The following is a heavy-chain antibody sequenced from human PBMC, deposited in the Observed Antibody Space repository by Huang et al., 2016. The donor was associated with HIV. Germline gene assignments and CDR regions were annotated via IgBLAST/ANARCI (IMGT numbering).Heavy chain of an antibody. D-gene: IGHD6-6*01. CDR2: IFPDDSDT. V-gene: IGHV5-51*01. Sequence: VQLVQSGAEAKKPGESLKISCKGSGYSFSSYWIAWVRQMPGKGLEWMGIIFPDDSDTTDSPSFEGQVTISADKSIGTAYLQWSSLKASDTAMYYCARRFSSSSGYFDYWGQGSLVTVSS. CDR1: GYSFSSYW. CDR3: ARRFSSSSGYFDY. J-gene: IGHJ4*02.